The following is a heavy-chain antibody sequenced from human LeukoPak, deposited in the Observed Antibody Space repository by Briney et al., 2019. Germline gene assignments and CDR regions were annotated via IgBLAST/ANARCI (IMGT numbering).Heavy chain of an antibody. Sequence: ASVKVSCKASGYTFTNYNINWVRQAPGKGLEWMGGFDPEDGETIYAQKFQGRVTMTEDTSTDTAYMELSSLRSEDTAVYYCATSYCSSTSCPGRFDPWGQGTLVTVSS. CDR3: ATSYCSSTSCPGRFDP. CDR2: FDPEDGET. D-gene: IGHD2-2*01. V-gene: IGHV1-24*01. CDR1: GYTFTNYN. J-gene: IGHJ5*02.